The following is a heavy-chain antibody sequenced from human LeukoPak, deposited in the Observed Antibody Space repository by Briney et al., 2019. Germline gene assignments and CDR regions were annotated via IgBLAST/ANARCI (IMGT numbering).Heavy chain of an antibody. V-gene: IGHV1-46*01. D-gene: IGHD5-12*01. Sequence: ASVKVSCKASGYTFTNYYMNWVRQAPGQGLEWMGIINPSGGSTSYAQKFQGRVTVTRDTSTSTVYMELSSLRSEDTAVYYCAREGEIGYDLSDYWGQGTLVTVSS. CDR2: INPSGGST. CDR1: GYTFTNYY. J-gene: IGHJ4*02. CDR3: AREGEIGYDLSDY.